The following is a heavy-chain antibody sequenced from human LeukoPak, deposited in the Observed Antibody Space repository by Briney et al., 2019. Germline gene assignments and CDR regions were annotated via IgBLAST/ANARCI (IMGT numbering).Heavy chain of an antibody. CDR2: IISDGTSA. D-gene: IGHD3-9*01. CDR1: GFTFRDYW. CDR3: ARDARYNIDV. Sequence: PGRSLRLSCAASGFTFRDYWMHWVRQAPGKGLVWVSRIISDGTSATYADFVKGRFTMSRDNAKNTLYLEMNSLRADDTAVYHCARDARYNIDVWGQGTTVTVSS. V-gene: IGHV3-74*01. J-gene: IGHJ6*02.